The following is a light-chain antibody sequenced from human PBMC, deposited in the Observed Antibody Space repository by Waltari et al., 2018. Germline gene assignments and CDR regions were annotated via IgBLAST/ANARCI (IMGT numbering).Light chain of an antibody. CDR2: EVS. J-gene: IGLJ2*01. V-gene: IGLV2-11*01. CDR1: GRDVGGSNY. CDR3: CSYAGDYSWI. Sequence: QSALTQPRSVSGSPGQSVTISCTGAGRDVGGSNYVSWYQQHPGKAPKLMLDEVSKRPSGVPDRFSGSKSGNTASLTISGLQAEDEADYYCCSYAGDYSWIFGGGTKVTVL.